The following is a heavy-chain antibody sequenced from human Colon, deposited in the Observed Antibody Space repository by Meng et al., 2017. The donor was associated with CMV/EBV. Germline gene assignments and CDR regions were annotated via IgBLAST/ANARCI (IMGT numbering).Heavy chain of an antibody. J-gene: IGHJ6*02. CDR3: ARDCSSTSCFPLNGTDV. CDR1: GFTFSHYY. V-gene: IGHV3-11*01. D-gene: IGHD2-2*01. CDR2: ISYSSGII. Sequence: GGSLRLSCAASGFTFSHYYMTWIRQAPGKGLEWVSFISYSSGIIYYADSVKGRFTISRDNAKNSLYLEMNSLRAEDTAVYYCARDCSSTSCFPLNGTDVWGQGTTVTVSS.